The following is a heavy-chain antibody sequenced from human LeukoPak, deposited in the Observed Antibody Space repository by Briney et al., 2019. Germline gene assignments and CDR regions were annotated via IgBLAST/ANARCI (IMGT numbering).Heavy chain of an antibody. D-gene: IGHD5-12*01. V-gene: IGHV3-74*01. J-gene: IGHJ4*02. CDR1: GFNFSSYW. CDR3: GRGRSRGCSGCVIDY. CDR2: INYDGTTT. Sequence: GSLRLSCAASGFNFSSYWMHWVRQAAGKGLVWISRINYDGTTTSYADSVKGRFTISRDNAKNTLYLQMNSLRAEDTAAFYCGRGRSRGCSGCVIDYLGQGTPITVSS.